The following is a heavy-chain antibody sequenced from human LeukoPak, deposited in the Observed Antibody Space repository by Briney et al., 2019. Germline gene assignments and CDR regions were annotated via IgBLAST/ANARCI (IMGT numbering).Heavy chain of an antibody. V-gene: IGHV3-23*01. Sequence: PGGSLRLSCAASGFTFSSYGMSWVRQAPGKGLEWGSGIIGGGGITYYADSVKGRFTISRDNSKNTLYLQMNSLRTEDTAVYYCAQDSRAPATAINWGQGNLVTVSS. CDR1: GFTFSSYG. CDR3: AQDSRAPATAIN. D-gene: IGHD2-2*01. CDR2: IIGGGGIT. J-gene: IGHJ4*02.